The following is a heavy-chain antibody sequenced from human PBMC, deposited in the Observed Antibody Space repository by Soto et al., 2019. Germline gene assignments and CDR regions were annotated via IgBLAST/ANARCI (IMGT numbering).Heavy chain of an antibody. CDR3: ARQLILGSTFNWFDP. CDR1: GGSISSYY. V-gene: IGHV4-59*08. CDR2: IYYSGST. Sequence: QVQLQESGPGLVKPSETLSLTCTVSGGSISSYYWSWIRHPPGKGLEWIGYIYYSGSTNYNPSLKSRVTISVDTSKNQFSLKLSSVTAADTAVYYCARQLILGSTFNWFDPWGQGTLVTVSS. J-gene: IGHJ5*02. D-gene: IGHD2-15*01.